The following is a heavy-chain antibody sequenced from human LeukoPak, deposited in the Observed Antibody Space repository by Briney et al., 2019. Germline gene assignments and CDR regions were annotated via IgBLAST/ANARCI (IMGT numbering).Heavy chain of an antibody. CDR2: ISYDGSNK. J-gene: IGHJ4*02. Sequence: GGSLRLSCAASGFTFSNYWMSWVRQAPGKGLEWVAVISYDGSNKYYADCVNGRFTISRDNSKNTLYLHLNSLRAGDTALYYCANTGNSRGAYWGQGTLVTVSS. CDR3: ANTGNSRGAY. D-gene: IGHD2/OR15-2a*01. CDR1: GFTFSNYW. V-gene: IGHV3-30*18.